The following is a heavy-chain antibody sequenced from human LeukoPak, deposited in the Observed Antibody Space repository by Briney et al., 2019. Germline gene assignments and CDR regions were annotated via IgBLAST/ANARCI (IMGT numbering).Heavy chain of an antibody. Sequence: SETLSLTCAVYGGSFSGYYWSWIRQPPGKGLEWIGEINHSGSTNYNPSLTSRATISVDTSKNQFSLKLSSVTAADTAVYYCAGAARPGWFDPWGQGTLVTVSS. CDR1: GGSFSGYY. V-gene: IGHV4-34*01. CDR3: AGAARPGWFDP. CDR2: INHSGST. J-gene: IGHJ5*02. D-gene: IGHD6-6*01.